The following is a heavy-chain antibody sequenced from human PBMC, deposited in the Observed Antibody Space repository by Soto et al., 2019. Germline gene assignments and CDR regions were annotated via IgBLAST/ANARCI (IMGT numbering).Heavy chain of an antibody. D-gene: IGHD1-1*01. J-gene: IGHJ2*01. Sequence: QVQLVESGGGVVQPGRSLRLSCVASGFTFSSYDMHWVRQSPGKGLKWVTFISHDGTTKDFADSVKGRFSVSRDNSKGTVYLQMNGLRPEDTAVYYCAKGKHSTYWTRYFDVWGRGTLVTVSS. CDR1: GFTFSSYD. CDR3: AKGKHSTYWTRYFDV. CDR2: ISHDGTTK. V-gene: IGHV3-30*18.